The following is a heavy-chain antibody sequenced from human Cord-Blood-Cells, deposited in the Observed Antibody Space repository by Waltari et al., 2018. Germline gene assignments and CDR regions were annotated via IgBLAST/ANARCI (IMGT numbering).Heavy chain of an antibody. D-gene: IGHD2-2*01. CDR3: ARVRRYCSSTSCSDAFDI. Sequence: QVQLVQSGAEVKKPGASVKVSCKASGHTFTGYYMHWVRQAPGQGLEWMGRINPHSGGTNYAQKFQGRVTSTRDTSISTAYMGLSRLRSDKTVVYYCARVRRYCSSTSCSDAFDIWGQGTMVTVSS. CDR2: INPHSGGT. V-gene: IGHV1-2*01. CDR1: GHTFTGYY. J-gene: IGHJ3*02.